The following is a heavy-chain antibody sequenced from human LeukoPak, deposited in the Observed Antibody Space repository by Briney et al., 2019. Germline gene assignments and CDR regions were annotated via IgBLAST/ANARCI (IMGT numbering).Heavy chain of an antibody. CDR3: ARDTLSMAEQQLVRYFDY. Sequence: GGSLRPSCAASGFTFSSYEMNWVRQAPGKGLEWVSYISSSGSTIYYADSVKGRFTISRDNAKNSLYLQMNSLRAEDTAVYYCARDTLSMAEQQLVRYFDYWGQGTLVTVSS. V-gene: IGHV3-48*03. J-gene: IGHJ4*02. D-gene: IGHD6-13*01. CDR2: ISSSGSTI. CDR1: GFTFSSYE.